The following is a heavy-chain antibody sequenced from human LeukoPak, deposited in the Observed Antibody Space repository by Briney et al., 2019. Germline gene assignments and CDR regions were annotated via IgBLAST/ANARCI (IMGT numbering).Heavy chain of an antibody. CDR1: GFTFSGYW. D-gene: IGHD3-10*01. V-gene: IGHV3-7*01. CDR3: ARNHYP. CDR2: INRDGSEK. J-gene: IGHJ5*02. Sequence: GGSLRLSCAVSGFTFSGYWMTWVRQPPGKRLEWVANINRDGSEKNYVDSVKGRFTISRDNAKDSLYLQMNNLRGEDTAVYYCARNHYPWGQGTLVTVST.